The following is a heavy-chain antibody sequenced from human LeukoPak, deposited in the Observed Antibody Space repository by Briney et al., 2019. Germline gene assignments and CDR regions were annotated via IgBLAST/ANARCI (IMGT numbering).Heavy chain of an antibody. CDR3: ATRPSGYDYRAFDY. CDR2: IYYSGTT. Sequence: SETLSLTCTVSGGSISSGSYYWGWIRQPPGMGLEWIGSIYYSGTTYYNPSLKSRVTISVDTSKNQFSLKLSSVTAADTAVYYCATRPSGYDYRAFDYWGQGTLVTVSS. D-gene: IGHD5-12*01. CDR1: GGSISSGSYY. V-gene: IGHV4-39*01. J-gene: IGHJ4*02.